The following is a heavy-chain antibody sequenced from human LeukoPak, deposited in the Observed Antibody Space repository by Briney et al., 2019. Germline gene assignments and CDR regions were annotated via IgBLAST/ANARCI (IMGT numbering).Heavy chain of an antibody. CDR2: IIPIFGTA. J-gene: IGHJ3*02. V-gene: IGHV1-69*06. Sequence: ASVKVSCKASGGTFSSYAISWVRQAPGQGLEWMGGIIPIFGTANYAQKFQGRVTITADKSTSTAYMELSSLRSEGTAVYYCARGSDYYDSSGYYHDAFDIWGQGTMVTVSS. CDR1: GGTFSSYA. CDR3: ARGSDYYDSSGYYHDAFDI. D-gene: IGHD3-22*01.